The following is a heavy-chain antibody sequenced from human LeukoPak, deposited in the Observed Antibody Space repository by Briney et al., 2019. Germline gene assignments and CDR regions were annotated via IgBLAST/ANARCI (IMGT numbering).Heavy chain of an antibody. CDR1: GYTFTGYY. J-gene: IGHJ6*03. D-gene: IGHD1-26*01. V-gene: IGHV1-18*04. CDR3: ARGGQWGLQSSYYYYIDV. Sequence: ASVKVSCKASGYTFTGYYMHWVRQAPGQGLEWMGWISVYNGNTNYAQKLQGRVTMTTDTSTSTAYMELRSLRSDDTAVYYCARGGQWGLQSSYYYYIDVWGKGTTVTVSS. CDR2: ISVYNGNT.